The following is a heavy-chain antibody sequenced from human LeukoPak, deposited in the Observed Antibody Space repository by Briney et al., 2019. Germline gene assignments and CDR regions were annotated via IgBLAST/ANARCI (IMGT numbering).Heavy chain of an antibody. CDR3: AKQLGYCSDGSCYLPY. Sequence: GGSLRLSCAASGFTLRSSAMSWVRQAPGKGLEWVSAISNNGGYTYYADSVQGRFTISRDNSKSTLCLQMNSLRAEDTAVYYCAKQLGYCSDGSCYLPYWGQGTLVTVSS. CDR1: GFTLRSSA. D-gene: IGHD2-15*01. J-gene: IGHJ4*02. V-gene: IGHV3-23*01. CDR2: ISNNGGYT.